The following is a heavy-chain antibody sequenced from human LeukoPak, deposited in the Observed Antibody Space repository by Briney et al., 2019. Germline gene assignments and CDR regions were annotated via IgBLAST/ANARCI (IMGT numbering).Heavy chain of an antibody. CDR1: GFTVSSNY. D-gene: IGHD1-1*01. J-gene: IGHJ4*02. Sequence: GGSLRLSCAASGFTVSSNYMSWVRQAPGKGLEWVSAISGSGGSTYYADSVKGRFTISRDNSKNTLYLQMNSLRAEDTAVYYCAKEQNDIEPFFDYWGQGTLVTVSS. CDR3: AKEQNDIEPFFDY. CDR2: ISGSGGST. V-gene: IGHV3-23*01.